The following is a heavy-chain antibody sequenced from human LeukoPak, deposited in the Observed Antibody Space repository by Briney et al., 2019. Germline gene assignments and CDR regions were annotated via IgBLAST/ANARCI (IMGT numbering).Heavy chain of an antibody. CDR1: GYTFTAYS. Sequence: ASVKVSCKASGYTFTAYSIHWVRQAPGQGPDWMGWINPNSGGTNYARKFKGRVTMTRDSSSSTAYMQLSRLTSDDTAVYYCARVALAGYHYYYMDVWGKGTTVTVSS. D-gene: IGHD6-19*01. J-gene: IGHJ6*03. V-gene: IGHV1-2*02. CDR2: INPNSGGT. CDR3: ARVALAGYHYYYMDV.